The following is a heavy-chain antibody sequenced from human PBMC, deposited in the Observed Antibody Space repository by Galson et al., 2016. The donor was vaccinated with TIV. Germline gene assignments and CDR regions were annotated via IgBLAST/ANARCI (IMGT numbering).Heavy chain of an antibody. CDR1: GYTFTGYY. Sequence: SVKVSCKASGYTFTGYYIHWVRQAPGQGLEYLGRINPNSGAKNSARKFQDRVTMTRDTSINPAYLELSSLRSDATALYYCARSYYYDDRPFDYWGQGTLVTVSS. V-gene: IGHV1-2*06. D-gene: IGHD3-22*01. CDR2: INPNSGAK. J-gene: IGHJ4*02. CDR3: ARSYYYDDRPFDY.